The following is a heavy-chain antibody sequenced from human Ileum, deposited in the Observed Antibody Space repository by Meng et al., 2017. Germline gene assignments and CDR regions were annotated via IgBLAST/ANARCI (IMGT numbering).Heavy chain of an antibody. CDR1: GGSGLSDGLQ. D-gene: IGHD7-27*01. V-gene: IGHV4-61*08. CDR2: AST. Sequence: VQLLGSGPGLVRPAQTLSLICTVSGGSGLSDGLQSGWLRQPPGKGLEWIGYASTNYNPSLKSRVTISLDTSKNQFSLELSSVTAADTAVYYCARDHWGSLDYWGQGTLVTVSS. CDR3: ARDHWGSLDY. J-gene: IGHJ4*02.